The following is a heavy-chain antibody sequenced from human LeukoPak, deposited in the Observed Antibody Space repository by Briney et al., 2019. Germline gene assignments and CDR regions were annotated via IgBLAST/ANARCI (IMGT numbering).Heavy chain of an antibody. V-gene: IGHV3-23*01. J-gene: IGHJ4*02. CDR3: AKRWAASIAAAGTFLGAVYYFDY. D-gene: IGHD6-13*01. CDR1: GFTFSSYA. Sequence: GRSLRLSCAASGFTFSSYAMSWVRQAPGKGLEWVSAISGSGGSTYYADSVKGRFTISRDNSKNTLYLQMNSLRAEDTAVYYCAKRWAASIAAAGTFLGAVYYFDYWGQGTLVTVSS. CDR2: ISGSGGST.